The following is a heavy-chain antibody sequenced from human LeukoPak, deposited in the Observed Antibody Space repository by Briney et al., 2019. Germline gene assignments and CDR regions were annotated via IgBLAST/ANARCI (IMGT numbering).Heavy chain of an antibody. CDR3: ARSEVRYHGSGSYRRFYMDV. CDR1: GYTFTSYD. J-gene: IGHJ6*03. Sequence: ASVKVSCKASGYTFTSYDINWVRQATGQGLEWMGWMNPNSGNTGYAQKFQGRVTITRNTSISTAYMELSSLRSEDTAVYYCARSEVRYHGSGSYRRFYMDVWGKGTTVTISS. CDR2: MNPNSGNT. D-gene: IGHD3-10*01. V-gene: IGHV1-8*03.